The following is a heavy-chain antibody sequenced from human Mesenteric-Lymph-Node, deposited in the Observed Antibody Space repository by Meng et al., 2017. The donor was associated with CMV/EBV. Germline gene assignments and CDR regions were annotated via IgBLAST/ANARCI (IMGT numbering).Heavy chain of an antibody. J-gene: IGHJ6*02. Sequence: GGSLRLSCAASGFTFADYDMHWVRQVTGKGLEWVSAIGTLEDTFYPDSVKGRFTISRENAKNSLYLQMNSLRAGDTAVYYCARASKDFLSGHWNYGMDVWGQGTTVTVSS. D-gene: IGHD3-3*01. V-gene: IGHV3-13*01. CDR3: ARASKDFLSGHWNYGMDV. CDR2: IGTLEDT. CDR1: GFTFADYD.